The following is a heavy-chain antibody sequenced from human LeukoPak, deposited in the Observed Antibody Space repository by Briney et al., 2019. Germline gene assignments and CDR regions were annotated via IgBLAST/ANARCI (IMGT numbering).Heavy chain of an antibody. J-gene: IGHJ6*02. CDR3: IRIRTGEHQYGMDV. CDR2: IDAAGNT. V-gene: IGHV3-13*01. Sequence: GGSLRLSCAASGFTFSGYDMHWVRQATGKGLEWVSAIDAAGNTYYSGSVKGRFTISRDNAWNSLYLQMYSLRDGDTAVYYCIRIRTGEHQYGMDVWGQGTTVTVSS. D-gene: IGHD7-27*01. CDR1: GFTFSGYD.